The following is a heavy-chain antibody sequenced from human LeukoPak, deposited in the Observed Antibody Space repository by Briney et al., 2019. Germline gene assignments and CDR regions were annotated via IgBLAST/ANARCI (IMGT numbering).Heavy chain of an antibody. V-gene: IGHV3-53*01. D-gene: IGHD1-26*01. CDR2: INKDENT. J-gene: IGHJ4*02. CDR3: AKVSLGGSYYFDY. Sequence: GGSLRLSCAASGFSISRTYMSWVRQAPGKGLEWVSLINKDENTYYADSVKGRFTISRDNSKNTLYLQLNSLRAEDTAVYYCAKVSLGGSYYFDYWGQGTLVTVSS. CDR1: GFSISRTY.